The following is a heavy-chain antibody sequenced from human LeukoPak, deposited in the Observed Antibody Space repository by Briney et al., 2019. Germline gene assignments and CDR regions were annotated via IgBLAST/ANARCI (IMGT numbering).Heavy chain of an antibody. CDR1: GFTFSSYW. J-gene: IGHJ3*02. V-gene: IGHV3-7*01. CDR2: IKQDGSEK. Sequence: GGSLRLSCAASGFTFSSYWMSWVRQAPGKGLEWVANIKQDGSEKYYVDSVKGRFTISRDNAKNSLYLQMNSLRAEDTAVYYCARDRGGWLGDAFDIWGQGTMVTVSS. D-gene: IGHD6-19*01. CDR3: ARDRGGWLGDAFDI.